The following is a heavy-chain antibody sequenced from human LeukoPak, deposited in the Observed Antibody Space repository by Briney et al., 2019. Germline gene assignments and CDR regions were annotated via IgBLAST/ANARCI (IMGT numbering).Heavy chain of an antibody. CDR3: ATMSSGWYGY. CDR1: GYTFTSYD. Sequence: ASVKVSCKASGYTFTSYDINWVRQATGQGLEWMGWMNPNSGNTGYAQKFQGRVTMTEDTSTDTAYMELSSLRSEDTAVYYCATMSSGWYGYWGQGTLVTVSS. CDR2: MNPNSGNT. V-gene: IGHV1-8*01. D-gene: IGHD6-19*01. J-gene: IGHJ4*02.